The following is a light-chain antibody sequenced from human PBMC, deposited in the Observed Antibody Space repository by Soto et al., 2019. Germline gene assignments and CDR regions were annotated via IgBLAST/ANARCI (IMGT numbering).Light chain of an antibody. Sequence: EVVMTQSPGTLSVSPGERATLSCRASQSVTSNYLAWYQQKPGQAPRLLIYGASSRATGIPDRFSGSGSGTDFTLAIGRLEPEDFAVYYCQQYGSATITFGQGTRLEIK. CDR2: GAS. V-gene: IGKV3-20*01. J-gene: IGKJ5*01. CDR1: QSVTSNY. CDR3: QQYGSATIT.